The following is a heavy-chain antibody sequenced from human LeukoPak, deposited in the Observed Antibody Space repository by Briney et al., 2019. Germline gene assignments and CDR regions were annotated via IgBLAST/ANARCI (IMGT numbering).Heavy chain of an antibody. J-gene: IGHJ4*02. Sequence: SQTLSLTCTVSGGSISSGDYYWSWIRQPPGKGLEWIGYIYYSGRTYYNPYRKSRVTISVDTSKNQFSLKLSSVTAADTAVYYCATRLDCSSTSCYANFDYWGQGTLVTVSS. V-gene: IGHV4-30-4*08. CDR1: GGSISSGDYY. CDR2: IYYSGRT. D-gene: IGHD2-2*01. CDR3: ATRLDCSSTSCYANFDY.